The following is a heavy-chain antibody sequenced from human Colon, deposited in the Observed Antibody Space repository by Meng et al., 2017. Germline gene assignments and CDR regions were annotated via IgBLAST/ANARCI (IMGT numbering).Heavy chain of an antibody. J-gene: IGHJ3*02. D-gene: IGHD1-26*01. Sequence: ETLSLTCAASGFTFSNYWMHWVRQAPGKGLVWVSRINSEGSSTTYADSVKGRFTISRDNAKNTLYLQMKSLRAEDTAVYYCARDKMGATYDAFDIWGQGTMVTVSS. CDR3: ARDKMGATYDAFDI. V-gene: IGHV3-74*01. CDR1: GFTFSNYW. CDR2: INSEGSST.